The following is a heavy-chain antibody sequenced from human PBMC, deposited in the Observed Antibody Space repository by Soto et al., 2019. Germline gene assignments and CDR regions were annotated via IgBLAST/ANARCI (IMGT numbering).Heavy chain of an antibody. CDR1: GGGFSTYA. CDR2: ITPIFDTT. D-gene: IGHD4-17*01. Sequence: QVQLVQSGAEVKKPGSSVKVSCKASGGGFSTYAITWVRQAPGQGLEWMGGITPIFDTTNYAQKFQGRVTITADESTTTVHMELTSLTSEDTAVYYCASGGTTVTARFDSWGQGTLVTVSS. J-gene: IGHJ4*02. CDR3: ASGGTTVTARFDS. V-gene: IGHV1-69*01.